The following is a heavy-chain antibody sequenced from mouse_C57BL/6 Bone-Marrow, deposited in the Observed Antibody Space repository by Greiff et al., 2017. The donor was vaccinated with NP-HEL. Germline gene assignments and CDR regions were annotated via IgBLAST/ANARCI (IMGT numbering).Heavy chain of an antibody. CDR3: TRGGNGYYVASAMDY. CDR2: ISSGGDYI. J-gene: IGHJ4*01. CDR1: GFTFSSYA. D-gene: IGHD2-3*01. Sequence: EVKVIESGEGLVKPGGSLKLSCAASGFTFSSYAMSWVRQTPEKRLEWVAYISSGGDYIYYADTVKGRFTISRDNARNTLYLQMSSLKSEDTAMYYCTRGGNGYYVASAMDYWGQGTSVTVSS. V-gene: IGHV5-9-1*02.